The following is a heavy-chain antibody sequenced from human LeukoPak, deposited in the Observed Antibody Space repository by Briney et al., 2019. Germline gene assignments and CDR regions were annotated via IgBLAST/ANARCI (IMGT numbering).Heavy chain of an antibody. CDR3: ARDSGRGGANDY. D-gene: IGHD1-26*01. CDR2: ISSSSTYI. J-gene: IGHJ4*02. CDR1: GFSFSSYS. V-gene: IGHV3-21*01. Sequence: KSGGSLRLSCAASGFSFSSYSMNWVRQAPGKGLEWVSSISSSSTYIYYADSVKGRFTISRDNAKNSLWLQISSLRAEDTAVYSCARDSGRGGANDYWGQGTLVTVSS.